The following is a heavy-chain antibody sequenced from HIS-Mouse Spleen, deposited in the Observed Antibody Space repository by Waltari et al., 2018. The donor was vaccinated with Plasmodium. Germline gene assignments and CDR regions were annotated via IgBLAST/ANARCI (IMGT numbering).Heavy chain of an antibody. Sequence: QVQLQQWGAGLLTPSETLSRTCAVYGGSLSGYYSSWIRKPPGKGPPWIGEINHSGSTNYNPSLKSRVTISVDTSKNQFSLKLSSVTAADTAVYYCARVTSSGVYWYFDLWGRGTLVTVSS. D-gene: IGHD3-3*01. CDR3: ARVTSSGVYWYFDL. CDR1: GGSLSGYY. J-gene: IGHJ2*01. V-gene: IGHV4-34*01. CDR2: INHSGST.